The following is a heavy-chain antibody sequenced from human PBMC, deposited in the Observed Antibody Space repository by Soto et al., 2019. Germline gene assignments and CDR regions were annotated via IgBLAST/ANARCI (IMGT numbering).Heavy chain of an antibody. D-gene: IGHD6-19*01. CDR1: GFTFSSYE. Sequence: EVQLVESGGGLVQPGGSLRLSCAASGFTFSSYEMNWVRQAPGKGLEWVSYISSSGSDIFYADSVKGRFTISRDYAKNSLYLQMNSLRAEDTAVYYCARVGRKAVAGARGDWFDPWGQGTLVTVSS. CDR3: ARVGRKAVAGARGDWFDP. J-gene: IGHJ5*02. V-gene: IGHV3-48*03. CDR2: ISSSGSDI.